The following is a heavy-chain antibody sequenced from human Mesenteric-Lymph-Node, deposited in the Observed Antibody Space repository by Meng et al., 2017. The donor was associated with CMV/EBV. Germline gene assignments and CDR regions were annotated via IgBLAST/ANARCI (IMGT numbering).Heavy chain of an antibody. Sequence: CKASGSTFTAYYIHWVRQAPGQGLEWMGWINPNSGGTNYAQKFQGRVTMTSDTSITTAYMELSRLISDDTAVYYCAFDSSGWLFFFDYWGQGTLVTVSS. CDR1: GSTFTAYY. CDR2: INPNSGGT. CDR3: AFDSSGWLFFFDY. D-gene: IGHD6-19*01. J-gene: IGHJ4*02. V-gene: IGHV1-2*02.